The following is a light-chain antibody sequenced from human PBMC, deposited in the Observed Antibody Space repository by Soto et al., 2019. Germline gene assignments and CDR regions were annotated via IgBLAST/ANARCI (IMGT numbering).Light chain of an antibody. V-gene: IGKV3-11*01. CDR3: QQEGSSIT. J-gene: IGKJ5*01. CDR2: DAS. CDR1: QSVGSY. Sequence: EIVLTQSPATLSLSPGERATLSCRASQSVGSYLAWYQQKPGQAPRLLIYDASNRATGIPARFSGSGSGTDVTLAPGRLVPEVFGVYYCQQEGSSITFGQGTRLEIK.